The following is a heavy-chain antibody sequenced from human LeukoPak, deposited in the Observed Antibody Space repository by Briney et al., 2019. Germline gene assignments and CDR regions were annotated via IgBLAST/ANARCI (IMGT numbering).Heavy chain of an antibody. Sequence: GASVKVSCKASGYTFTSYDINWVRQATGQGLEWMGWMNPNSGNTGYAQKFQGRVTMARNTSINTAYMELSSLRSEDTAVYYCAINIAVAGGGYYYGMDVWGQGTTVTVSS. CDR1: GYTFTSYD. D-gene: IGHD6-19*01. V-gene: IGHV1-8*01. CDR3: AINIAVAGGGYYYGMDV. J-gene: IGHJ6*02. CDR2: MNPNSGNT.